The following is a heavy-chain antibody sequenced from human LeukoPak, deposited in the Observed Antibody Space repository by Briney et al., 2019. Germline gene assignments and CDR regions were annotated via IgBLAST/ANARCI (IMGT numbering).Heavy chain of an antibody. D-gene: IGHD3-3*01. J-gene: IGHJ5*02. CDR3: ASSPYDFWSGPQAWFDP. CDR1: GFTFSTYG. V-gene: IGHV3-23*01. CDR2: ISGSGGST. Sequence: PGGSLRLSCAASGFTFSTYGMHWVRQAPGKGLEWVSAISGSGGSTYYADSVKGRFTISRDNSKNTLYLQMNSLRAEDTAVYYCASSPYDFWSGPQAWFDPWGQGTLVTVSS.